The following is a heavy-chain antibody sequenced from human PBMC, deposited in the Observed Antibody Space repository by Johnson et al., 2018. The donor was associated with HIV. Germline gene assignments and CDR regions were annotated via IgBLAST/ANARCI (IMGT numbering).Heavy chain of an antibody. CDR1: GFTLSSSA. J-gene: IGHJ3*01. CDR2: ISYDGSNK. Sequence: QVQLVESGGGLVQPGGSLRLSCAASGFTLSSSAFHWVRQAPGKGLEWVAVISYDGSNKYYADSVKGRFTISRDNSKNTLYVQMNSLRGEDTAVYYCAKSTQANIFRESGPYGAFDVWGQGTMVTVSS. V-gene: IGHV3-30*18. CDR3: AKSTQANIFRESGPYGAFDV. D-gene: IGHD3-10*01.